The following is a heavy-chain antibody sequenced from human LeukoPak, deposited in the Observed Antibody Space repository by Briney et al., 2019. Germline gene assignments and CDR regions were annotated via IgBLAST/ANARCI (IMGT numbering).Heavy chain of an antibody. CDR1: GLNFDDSA. V-gene: IGHV3-43*02. J-gene: IGHJ4*02. D-gene: IGHD3/OR15-3a*01. CDR3: AKESGKYDF. Sequence: GGSLRLSCVASGLNFDDSAMHWVRQAPGKGLEWVSLISADGGSTFSADSVKGRFSISRDNSKNSLYLQMNSLRSEDTAMYYCAKESGKYDFWGQGTLVAVSS. CDR2: ISADGGST.